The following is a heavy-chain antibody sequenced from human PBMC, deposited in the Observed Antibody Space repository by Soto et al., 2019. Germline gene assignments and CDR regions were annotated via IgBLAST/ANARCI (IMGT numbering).Heavy chain of an antibody. D-gene: IGHD2-15*01. Sequence: QVVLEQSGGEVKKPGASVKVSCKASGYTFSGYSITWVRQAPGQGLEWMGRISGYNGNTNYARTLRGRLTLTTDTSTSTAYMELRSLTSDDTAVYYCARDVFCGSAPACPDMDVWGQGTTVTVSS. J-gene: IGHJ6*02. CDR3: ARDVFCGSAPACPDMDV. CDR2: ISGYNGNT. V-gene: IGHV1-18*04. CDR1: GYTFSGYS.